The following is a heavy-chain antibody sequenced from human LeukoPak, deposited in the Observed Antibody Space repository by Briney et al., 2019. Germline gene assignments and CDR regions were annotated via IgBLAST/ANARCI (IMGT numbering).Heavy chain of an antibody. CDR3: ARSIAAAGYFDY. D-gene: IGHD6-13*01. V-gene: IGHV4-59*01. Sequence: SETLSLTCTVSGVSISSYYWSWIRQPPGKGLEWIGYIYYSGSTNYNPSLKSRVTISVDTSKNQFSLKLSSVTAADTAVYYCARSIAAAGYFDYWGQGTLVTVSS. CDR2: IYYSGST. CDR1: GVSISSYY. J-gene: IGHJ4*02.